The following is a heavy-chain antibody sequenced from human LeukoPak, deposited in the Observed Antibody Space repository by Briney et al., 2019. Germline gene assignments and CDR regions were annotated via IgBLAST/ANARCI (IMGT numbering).Heavy chain of an antibody. CDR1: GYXFPDYC. J-gene: IGHJ4*02. CDR2: INPKSGGT. CDR3: ARDLGTPATDAEYFFDY. Sequence: ASVKVSCKASGYXFPDYCLHWVRQDPGQGPEWPGSINPKSGGTRYAQKFQGRVTLTRDTSISTAYMELSSLRSDDTTVYFCARDLGTPATDAEYFFDYWGQGTQVTVSS. D-gene: IGHD6-13*01. V-gene: IGHV1-2*02.